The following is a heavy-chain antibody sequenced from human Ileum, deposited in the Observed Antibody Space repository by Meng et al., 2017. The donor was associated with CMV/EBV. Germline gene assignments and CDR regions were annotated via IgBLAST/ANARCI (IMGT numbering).Heavy chain of an antibody. J-gene: IGHJ5*02. D-gene: IGHD2-8*02. CDR3: AKLVPPAASEVFDP. Sequence: GESLKISCTASGFTFSDYAMSWVRQPPGMGLEWVSTSGSRDDTYYADSVKGRFTVSRDNSKNTMYLQMNSLRAEETAGYYGAKLVPPAASEVFDPWGQGTLVTVSS. CDR1: GFTFSDYA. V-gene: IGHV3-23*01. CDR2: SGSRDDT.